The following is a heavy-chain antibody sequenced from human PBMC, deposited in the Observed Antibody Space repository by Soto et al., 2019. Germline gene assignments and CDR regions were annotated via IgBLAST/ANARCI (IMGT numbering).Heavy chain of an antibody. CDR1: GFTFSSYG. Sequence: GGSLRLSCAASGFTFSSYGMHWVRQAPGKGLEWVAVIWYDGSNKYYADSVKGRFTISRDNSKNTLYLQMNSLRAEDTAVYYCARDPTVSLIYGGNSEDYYYGMDVWGQGTTVTVSS. J-gene: IGHJ6*02. CDR2: IWYDGSNK. D-gene: IGHD4-17*01. V-gene: IGHV3-33*01. CDR3: ARDPTVSLIYGGNSEDYYYGMDV.